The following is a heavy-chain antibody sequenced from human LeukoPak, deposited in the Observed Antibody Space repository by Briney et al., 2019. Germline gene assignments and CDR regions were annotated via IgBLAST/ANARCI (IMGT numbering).Heavy chain of an antibody. CDR1: GFTFRSYV. J-gene: IGHJ4*02. Sequence: GGSLRLSCAASGFTFRSYVMTWVRQAPGKGLEWVSSITSSGTFYADSVKGRFTISRDNSKNTVYLQMNSLRPEDTAVYYCARGGPLGDTNRFDHWGQGTLVSVSS. D-gene: IGHD2-8*01. CDR2: ITSSGT. CDR3: ARGGPLGDTNRFDH. V-gene: IGHV3-23*01.